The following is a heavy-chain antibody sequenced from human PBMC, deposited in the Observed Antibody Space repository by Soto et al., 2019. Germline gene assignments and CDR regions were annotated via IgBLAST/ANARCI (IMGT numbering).Heavy chain of an antibody. CDR2: IYYSGST. J-gene: IGHJ3*02. CDR3: ARGDSSSWYLAAFDI. D-gene: IGHD6-13*01. V-gene: IGHV4-59*01. Sequence: PSETLSLTCTVSGGSISSYYWSWIRQPPGKGLEWIGYIYYSGSTNYNPSLKSRVTISVDTSKNQFSLKLSSVTAADTAVYYCARGDSSSWYLAAFDIWGQGTMVTVS. CDR1: GGSISSYY.